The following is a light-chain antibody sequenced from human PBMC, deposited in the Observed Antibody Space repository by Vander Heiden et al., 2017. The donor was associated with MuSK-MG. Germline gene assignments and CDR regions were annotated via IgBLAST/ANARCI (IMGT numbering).Light chain of an antibody. CDR2: GAS. CDR3: QQYGSSPPHT. CDR1: QSVSSSY. J-gene: IGKJ4*01. V-gene: IGKV3-20*01. Sequence: EIVLTQSPGTLSLSPGERATLSCRASQSVSSSYLAWYQQKPGQAPRLLIYGASSRATGIPDRFSGSGYGTDFTLTISRLEPEDFAVYYCQQYGSSPPHTFGGGTKVEI.